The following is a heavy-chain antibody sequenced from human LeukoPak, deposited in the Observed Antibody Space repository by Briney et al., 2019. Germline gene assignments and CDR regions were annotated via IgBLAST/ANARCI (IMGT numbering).Heavy chain of an antibody. V-gene: IGHV1-46*01. J-gene: IGHJ5*02. Sequence: GASVKVSFKASGYTFTSYFMHWVRQAPGQGLEWMGVINPTSGSTTYSPKFQGRVMMTRDTSTSTVYMDLSSLRSEDTAMYYCARAVGPRGGNWFDPWGQGTLVIVSS. D-gene: IGHD1-26*01. CDR1: GYTFTSYF. CDR2: INPTSGST. CDR3: ARAVGPRGGNWFDP.